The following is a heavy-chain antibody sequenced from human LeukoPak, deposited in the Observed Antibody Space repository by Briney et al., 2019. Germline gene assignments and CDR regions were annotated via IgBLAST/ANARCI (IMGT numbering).Heavy chain of an antibody. J-gene: IGHJ4*02. CDR3: ARVRSVTNGY. V-gene: IGHV4-34*01. CDR1: GVSFSGYY. CDR2: INHSGST. D-gene: IGHD4-11*01. Sequence: PSETLSLTCAVYGVSFSGYYWSWIRHPPGKGLEWIRKINHSGSTNYHPSLKSRVTISVDSSRNQFSLKLSSVTAADTAVYYGARVRSVTNGYWGQGTLVTVSS.